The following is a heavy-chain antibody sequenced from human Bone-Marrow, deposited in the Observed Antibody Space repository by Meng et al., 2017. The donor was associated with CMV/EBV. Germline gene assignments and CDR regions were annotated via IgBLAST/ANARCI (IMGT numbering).Heavy chain of an antibody. J-gene: IGHJ4*02. Sequence: GESLKISCAASGFTFSSYSMNWVRQAPGKGLEWVSYISSSGSTIYYADSVKGRFTISRDNAKNSLYLQMNSLRAEDTAVYYCARGYYGSGSPSFDYWGQGTLVTVSS. CDR2: ISSSGSTI. CDR1: GFTFSSYS. V-gene: IGHV3-48*04. D-gene: IGHD3-10*01. CDR3: ARGYYGSGSPSFDY.